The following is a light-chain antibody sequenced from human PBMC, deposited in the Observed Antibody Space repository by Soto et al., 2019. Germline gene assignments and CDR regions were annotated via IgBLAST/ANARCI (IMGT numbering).Light chain of an antibody. V-gene: IGLV2-14*02. CDR3: SSYTGSSTLDV. CDR1: SSDVGSYNL. CDR2: DVS. J-gene: IGLJ1*01. Sequence: SALTEPGFGYGSPGRSISISCTGTSSDVGSYNLVSWYQQHPGKAPKLMIYDVSNRPSGISNRFSGSKSGNTASLTISGLQAEDEADYYCSSYTGSSTLDVFGTGTKVTVL.